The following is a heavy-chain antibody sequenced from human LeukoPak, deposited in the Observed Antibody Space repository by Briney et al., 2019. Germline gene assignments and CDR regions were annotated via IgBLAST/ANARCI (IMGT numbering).Heavy chain of an antibody. CDR1: EFTFNKAC. Sequence: GGSLRLSCTASEFTFNKACMSWVRQAPGKGLEWVGRVKSDTDGGTTDYAAPVKGRFTISRDDSKNMVYLQMNSLRTDDTAVYYCTAGTGHSDHDYWGQGTLVTVSS. D-gene: IGHD5-12*01. CDR2: VKSDTDGGTT. J-gene: IGHJ4*02. V-gene: IGHV3-15*01. CDR3: TAGTGHSDHDY.